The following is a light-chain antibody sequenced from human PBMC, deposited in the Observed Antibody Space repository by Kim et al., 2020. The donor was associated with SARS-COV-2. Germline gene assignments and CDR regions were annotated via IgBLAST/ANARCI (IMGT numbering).Light chain of an antibody. Sequence: SASVGDRVTITCRASQNINNWLAWYQQKPGKAPKLLIYEASSLEIGVPSRFSGSGSGTEFTLTINSLQPDDFATYYCQQHNSYSTFGQGTKVDIK. CDR1: QNINNW. CDR2: EAS. V-gene: IGKV1-5*03. CDR3: QQHNSYST. J-gene: IGKJ1*01.